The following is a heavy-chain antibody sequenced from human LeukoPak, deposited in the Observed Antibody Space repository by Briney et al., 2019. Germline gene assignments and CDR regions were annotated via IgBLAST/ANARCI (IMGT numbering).Heavy chain of an antibody. J-gene: IGHJ3*02. CDR1: GFTFSNAW. D-gene: IGHD3-22*01. CDR2: IKSKTDGGTT. V-gene: IGHV3-15*01. Sequence: GGSLRLFCAASGFTFSNAWMSLVRQAPGKGLEWVGRIKSKTDGGTTDYAAPVKGRFTISRDDSKNTLYLQMNSLKTEDTAVYYCTTVYYYDSSGYYLDAFDIWGQGTMVTVSS. CDR3: TTVYYYDSSGYYLDAFDI.